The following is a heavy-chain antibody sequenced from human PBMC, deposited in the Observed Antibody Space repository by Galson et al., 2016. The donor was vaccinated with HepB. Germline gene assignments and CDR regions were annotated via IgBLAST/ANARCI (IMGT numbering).Heavy chain of an antibody. CDR1: GYTFSRFW. V-gene: IGHV5-51*01. Sequence: SGAEVKEPGESLRISCRVSGYTFSRFWIGWVRQTPGKGLEWVGTVYPGDSDTRYSPSFQGHVTISADKSINTAYLQWTSLKDSDSGMYYCARAIVGDTFVIPGIPEYFFDFWGQGSLVTVSS. CDR3: ARAIVGDTFVIPGIPEYFFDF. CDR2: VYPGDSDT. D-gene: IGHD1-26*01. J-gene: IGHJ4*02.